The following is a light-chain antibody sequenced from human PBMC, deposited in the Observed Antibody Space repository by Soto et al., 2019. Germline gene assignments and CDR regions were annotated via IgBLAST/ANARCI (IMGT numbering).Light chain of an antibody. CDR1: SSSRW. Sequence: DIQMTQSPSTLAASVGDTVTMTCLSSSRWLAWYQKKPGKAPKLRIYDVSNLERGVPPRFSGSTSGAESTLTITGLQPDDLGTYYCQHTTDFTFGQGTKVEIK. J-gene: IGKJ2*01. V-gene: IGKV1-5*01. CDR3: QHTTDFT. CDR2: DVS.